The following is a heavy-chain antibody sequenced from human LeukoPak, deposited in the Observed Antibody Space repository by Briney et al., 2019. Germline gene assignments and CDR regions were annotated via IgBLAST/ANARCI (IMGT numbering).Heavy chain of an antibody. D-gene: IGHD3-9*01. CDR2: ISYHGSNE. V-gene: IGHV3-30*04. Sequence: GGSLRLSCEASGFTFSTYPMHWVRQAPDKGLEWVAMISYHGSNEYYADSVKGRFTISRDNSKNTLYLQMNNPRVEDTAIYYCARIHDTTGYYHYFDSWGQGTLVTVSS. CDR3: ARIHDTTGYYHYFDS. J-gene: IGHJ4*02. CDR1: GFTFSTYP.